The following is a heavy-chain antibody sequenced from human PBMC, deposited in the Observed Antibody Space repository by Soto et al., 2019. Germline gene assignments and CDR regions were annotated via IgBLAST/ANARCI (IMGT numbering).Heavy chain of an antibody. Sequence: GASVKVSCTASGYTFTGYAIHWVRQAPGQRLEWMGWINAGNGNTKYSQKFQGRVTITRDTSAGAAYMELSSLRSEDTAVYYCAKDVAVCFNWGQGALVTVSS. CDR2: INAGNGNT. D-gene: IGHD2-21*01. V-gene: IGHV1-3*01. CDR1: GYTFTGYA. J-gene: IGHJ4*02. CDR3: AKDVAVCFN.